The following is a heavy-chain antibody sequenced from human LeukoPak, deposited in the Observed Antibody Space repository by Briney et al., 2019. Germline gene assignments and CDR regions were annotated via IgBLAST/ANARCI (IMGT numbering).Heavy chain of an antibody. D-gene: IGHD6-13*01. V-gene: IGHV1-3*01. J-gene: IGHJ6*01. Sequence: ASVKVSCKTSGYTFTTYAIHWVRQAPGQRPEWMGWINAGNGNTQYSQKFQGRVTITRDTSASTAYMELSSLRSEDTAVFYCASPYPGIAAAGNSYYYGMDVWGQGTTVTVSS. CDR1: GYTFTTYA. CDR3: ASPYPGIAAAGNSYYYGMDV. CDR2: INAGNGNT.